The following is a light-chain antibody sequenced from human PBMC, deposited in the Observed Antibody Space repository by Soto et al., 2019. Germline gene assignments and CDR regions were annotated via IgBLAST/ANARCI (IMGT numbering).Light chain of an antibody. Sequence: QSALTQPASVSGSPGQSITISCTGTSSDVGAYNYVSWYQHHPGKVPKLLIYEVTNRPSGVSDRFSGSKSGNTASLTISGLQAEDEADYYCAAWDDSLSGVLFGGGTKVTVL. CDR3: AAWDDSLSGVL. J-gene: IGLJ3*02. V-gene: IGLV2-14*01. CDR2: EVT. CDR1: SSDVGAYNY.